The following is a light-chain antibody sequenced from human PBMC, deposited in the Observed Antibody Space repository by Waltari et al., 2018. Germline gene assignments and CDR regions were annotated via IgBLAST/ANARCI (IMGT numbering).Light chain of an antibody. Sequence: SSELTQPSSVSVSPGQTARITCSGDMLPKKYTRWFQQKPGQAPVLVLYQDSARPSGIPERFSGSSSGTTVTLTICGAQVEDEADYYCYSTTDNNLGVFGPGTRVTVL. CDR2: QDS. CDR1: MLPKKY. V-gene: IGLV3-27*01. CDR3: YSTTDNNLGV. J-gene: IGLJ1*01.